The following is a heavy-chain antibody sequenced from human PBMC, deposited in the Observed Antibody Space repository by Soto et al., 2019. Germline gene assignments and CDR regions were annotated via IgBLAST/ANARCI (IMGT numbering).Heavy chain of an antibody. V-gene: IGHV1-69*12. CDR3: ARDNDRLQLGGNYYYSLEV. D-gene: IGHD4-4*01. Sequence: QVQLVQSGAEMKEPGSSVKVSCKTSGGTFSSSAISWLRQAPGQGLEWMGGIIPLFRRPDYAQKFQGRVTIAADESTSTAYLELSSLRSEDTAVYYCARDNDRLQLGGNYYYSLEVWGQGTTITVSS. J-gene: IGHJ6*02. CDR2: IIPLFRRP. CDR1: GGTFSSSA.